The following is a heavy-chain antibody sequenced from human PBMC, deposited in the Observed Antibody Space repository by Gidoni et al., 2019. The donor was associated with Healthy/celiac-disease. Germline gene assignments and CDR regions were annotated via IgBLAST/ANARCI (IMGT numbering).Heavy chain of an antibody. J-gene: IGHJ4*02. CDR3: ARGDGGYLPPFDH. D-gene: IGHD2-15*01. Sequence: VQLLESGGGLVQPGGSLRLSCVASGFTFSTFAMNWVRQAPGKGLEWVSTSSGSGAGTYYADSVEGRFTISRDNSKNTIYLQMSSLRVEDTAVYFCARGDGGYLPPFDHWGQGTLVTVSS. CDR1: GFTFSTFA. V-gene: IGHV3-23*01. CDR2: SSGSGAGT.